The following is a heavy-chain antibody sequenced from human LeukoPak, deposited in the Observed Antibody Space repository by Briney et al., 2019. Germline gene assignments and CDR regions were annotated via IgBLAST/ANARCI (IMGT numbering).Heavy chain of an antibody. Sequence: SETLSLTCTVSGGSISSGGYYWSWVRQHPGKGLEWIGYIYYSGSTYYNPSLKSRVTISVDTSKNQFSLKLSSLTAADTAIYYCARGSGTYFRTYFDPWGQGTLVTVSS. V-gene: IGHV4-31*03. CDR3: ARGSGTYFRTYFDP. CDR1: GGSISSGGYY. CDR2: IYYSGST. D-gene: IGHD3-10*01. J-gene: IGHJ5*02.